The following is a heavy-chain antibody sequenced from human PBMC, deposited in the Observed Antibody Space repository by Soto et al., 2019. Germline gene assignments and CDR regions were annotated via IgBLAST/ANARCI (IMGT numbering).Heavy chain of an antibody. CDR1: GGTFSSYV. J-gene: IGHJ5*02. CDR3: ARDALRHVVVTAIPGWFDP. V-gene: IGHV1-69*12. CDR2: IIPIFGTA. D-gene: IGHD2-21*02. Sequence: QVQLVQSGAEVKKPGSSVKVSCKASGGTFSSYVISWVQQAPGQGLEWMGGIIPIFGTANYAQKFQGRVTITADESTSTAYMELSSLRSEDTAVYYCARDALRHVVVTAIPGWFDPWGQGTLVTVSS.